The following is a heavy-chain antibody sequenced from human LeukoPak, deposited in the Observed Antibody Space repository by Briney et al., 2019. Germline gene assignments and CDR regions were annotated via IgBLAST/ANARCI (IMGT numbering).Heavy chain of an antibody. CDR1: GFTFSAYG. V-gene: IGHV3-23*01. J-gene: IGHJ3*02. CDR3: AKRRDAFDI. Sequence: GGSLRLSCAASGFTFSAYGMSWVRQSPRKGLEWVSGVSGADGTTYYADSVKGRFTISRDNSKSTLHLQMNSLRAEDTAVYYCAKRRDAFDIWGQGTMVTVSS. CDR2: VSGADGTT.